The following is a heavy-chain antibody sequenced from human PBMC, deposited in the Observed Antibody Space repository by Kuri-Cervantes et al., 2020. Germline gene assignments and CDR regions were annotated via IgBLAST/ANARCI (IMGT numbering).Heavy chain of an antibody. V-gene: IGHV4-4*02. J-gene: IGHJ4*02. CDR3: AGGVYDYVWGSYRRFDY. CDR1: GGSISSSNW. D-gene: IGHD3-16*02. CDR2: IYHSGST. Sequence: SETLSLTCAVSGGSISSSNWWSWVRQPPGKGLEWIGEIYHSGSTNYNPSLKSRVTISVDKSKNQFSLKLSSVTAADTAVYYCAGGVYDYVWGSYRRFDYWGQGALVTVSS.